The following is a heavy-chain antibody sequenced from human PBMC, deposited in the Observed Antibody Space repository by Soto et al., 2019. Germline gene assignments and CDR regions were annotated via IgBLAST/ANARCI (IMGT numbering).Heavy chain of an antibody. CDR2: IYPGDSET. J-gene: IGHJ4*02. CDR3: ARAEDLASATTGWTY. V-gene: IGHV5-51*03. CDR1: GYNFANYW. Sequence: EVHLVQSGAEVKKPGQSLKISCKGSGYNFANYWIGWVRQMPGKGLEWMGIIYPGDSETRYSPSFQGQVTISADKSISTAYLQWSSLKASDTAMYYCARAEDLASATTGWTYWGQGTLVTVSS. D-gene: IGHD1-26*01.